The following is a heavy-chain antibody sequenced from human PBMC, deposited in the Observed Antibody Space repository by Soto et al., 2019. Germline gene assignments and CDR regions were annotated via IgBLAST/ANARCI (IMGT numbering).Heavy chain of an antibody. CDR3: ARQDDFWSGYNTFDS. D-gene: IGHD3-3*01. CDR1: GGSISSNSHY. V-gene: IGHV4-39*01. J-gene: IGHJ4*02. Sequence: QLQLQESGPGLVKPSETLSLSCSVSGGSISSNSHYWAWLRQPPGKGLEWIGSIYYNGFTYYSPSLTSRLTISVDTSKNQFSLKLLSVTPADTAVYYCARQDDFWSGYNTFDSWGQGTLVTVSS. CDR2: IYYNGFT.